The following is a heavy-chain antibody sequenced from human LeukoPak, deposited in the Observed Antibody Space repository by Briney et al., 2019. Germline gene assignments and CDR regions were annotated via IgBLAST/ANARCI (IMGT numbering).Heavy chain of an antibody. D-gene: IGHD6-6*01. CDR1: GVSISSGGYY. J-gene: IGHJ4*02. CDR3: AREYSSSSYDY. V-gene: IGHV4-31*03. Sequence: PSQTLSLTCTVSGVSISSGGYYWSWIRQHPGKGLEWIGYIYYSGSTYYNPSLKSRVTISVDTSKNQFSLKLSSVTAADTAVYYCAREYSSSSYDYWGQGTLVTVSS. CDR2: IYYSGST.